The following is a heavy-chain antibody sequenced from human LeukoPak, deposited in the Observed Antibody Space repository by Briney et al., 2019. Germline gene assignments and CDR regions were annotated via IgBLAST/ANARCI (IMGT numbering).Heavy chain of an antibody. J-gene: IGHJ4*02. Sequence: GGSLRLSCAASGFTFSSYWMSWVRQAPGKGLEWVANIKQDGSEKYYADSVKGRFTISRDNSKNTLYLQMNSLRAEDTAVYYCAKEGSYYYDSSGIDYWGQGTLVTVSS. CDR3: AKEGSYYYDSSGIDY. V-gene: IGHV3-7*01. D-gene: IGHD3-22*01. CDR1: GFTFSSYW. CDR2: IKQDGSEK.